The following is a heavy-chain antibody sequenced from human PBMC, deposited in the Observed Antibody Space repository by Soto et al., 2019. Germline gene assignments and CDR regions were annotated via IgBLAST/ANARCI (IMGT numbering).Heavy chain of an antibody. V-gene: IGHV3-11*01. Sequence: GGSLRLSCAASGFTFSDYYMSWIRQAPGKGLEWVSYISSSGSTIYYADSVKGRFTISRDNAKNSLYLQMNSLRAEDTTVYYCARELYDFWSGGGDYYGMDVWGQGTTVTVSS. J-gene: IGHJ6*02. CDR3: ARELYDFWSGGGDYYGMDV. CDR1: GFTFSDYY. CDR2: ISSSGSTI. D-gene: IGHD3-3*01.